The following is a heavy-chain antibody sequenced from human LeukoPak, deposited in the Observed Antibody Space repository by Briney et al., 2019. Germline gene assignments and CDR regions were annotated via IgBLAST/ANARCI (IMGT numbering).Heavy chain of an antibody. D-gene: IGHD1-26*01. CDR3: ARGPGGGWELAFDY. CDR2: IYYSGST. J-gene: IGHJ4*02. Sequence: SETLSLTCTVSGGSISSGGYYWSWIRQHPGKGLEWIGYIYYSGSTYYNPSLKSRVTISVDTSKNQFSLKLSSVTAADTAVYYCARGPGGGWELAFDYWGQGTLVTVSS. V-gene: IGHV4-31*03. CDR1: GGSISSGGYY.